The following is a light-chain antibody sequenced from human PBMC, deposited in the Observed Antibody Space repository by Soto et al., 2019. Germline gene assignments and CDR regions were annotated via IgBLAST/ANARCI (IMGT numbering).Light chain of an antibody. Sequence: DIVMSQSPAKMSVSPGERATLSCRASQSISSNLAWYQQKPGQAPRLLMFRTSSRATGFPARFSGSGSGTDFTLTISSVEPEDFAVYYCQQRSNWITFGQRRLLAVK. CDR2: RTS. CDR3: QQRSNWIT. J-gene: IGKJ5*01. CDR1: QSISSN. V-gene: IGKV3-11*01.